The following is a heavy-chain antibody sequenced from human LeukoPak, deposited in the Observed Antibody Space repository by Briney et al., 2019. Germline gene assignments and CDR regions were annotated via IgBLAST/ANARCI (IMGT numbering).Heavy chain of an antibody. D-gene: IGHD3-22*01. Sequence: GASVKVSCEASGYTFTGYYMHWVRQAPGQGLEWMGRINPNSGGTNYAQKFQGRVTMTRDTSISTAYMELSRLRSDDTAVYYCARSHSRITMIVVDYFDIWGQGTMVTVSS. J-gene: IGHJ3*02. CDR1: GYTFTGYY. CDR3: ARSHSRITMIVVDYFDI. CDR2: INPNSGGT. V-gene: IGHV1-2*06.